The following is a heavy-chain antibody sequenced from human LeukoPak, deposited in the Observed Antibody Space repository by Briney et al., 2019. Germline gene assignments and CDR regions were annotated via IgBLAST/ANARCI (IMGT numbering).Heavy chain of an antibody. CDR2: IASKTDGGTT. CDR3: TTGIRGD. CDR1: GFTFSSYW. Sequence: GGSLRLSCAASGFTFSSYWMSWVRQAPGKGLEWVGRIASKTDGGTTDYAAPVKGRFTISRDDSKNTLFLQMNSLKTEDTAVYYCTTGIRGDCGQGTLVTVSS. J-gene: IGHJ4*02. V-gene: IGHV3-15*04.